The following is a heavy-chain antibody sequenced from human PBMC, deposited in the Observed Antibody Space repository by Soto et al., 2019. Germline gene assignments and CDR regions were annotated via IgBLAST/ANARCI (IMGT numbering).Heavy chain of an antibody. J-gene: IGHJ4*02. V-gene: IGHV4-30-4*01. CDR3: ASTVTPPHFDY. CDR1: GGSISSGDYY. D-gene: IGHD4-17*01. CDR2: IYYSGST. Sequence: PSETVSLTCTLSGGSISSGDYYWTLIRQPPGKGLEWIGYIYYSGSTDYNPSLKSRVTISVDTSKNQFSLKLSSVTAAVTAVYYCASTVTPPHFDYLGQGNLVTVS.